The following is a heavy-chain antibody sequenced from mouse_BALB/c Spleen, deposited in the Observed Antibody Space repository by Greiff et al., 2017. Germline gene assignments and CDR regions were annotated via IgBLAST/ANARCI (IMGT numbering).Heavy chain of an antibody. CDR2: IDPANGNT. Sequence: VQLKESGAELVKPGASVKLSCTASGFNIKDTYMHWVKQRPEQGLEWIGRIDPANGNTKYDPKFQGKATITADTSSNTAYLQLSSLTSEDTAVYYCARWDDYDGFAYWGQGTLVTVSA. J-gene: IGHJ3*01. CDR3: ARWDDYDGFAY. D-gene: IGHD2-4*01. V-gene: IGHV14-3*02. CDR1: GFNIKDTY.